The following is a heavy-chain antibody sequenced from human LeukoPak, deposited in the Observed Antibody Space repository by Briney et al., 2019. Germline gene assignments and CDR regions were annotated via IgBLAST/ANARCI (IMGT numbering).Heavy chain of an antibody. CDR1: GYTFTGYY. CDR2: IKPNSGGS. CDR3: ARGGGYSYGFDAFDI. J-gene: IGHJ3*02. Sequence: ASVKVSCKASGYTFTGYYMHWVRQAPGQGLEWMGWIKPNSGGSNYAQKFQGRVTMTRDTSISTAYMGLSRLRSDDTAVYYCARGGGYSYGFDAFDIWGQGTMVTVSS. V-gene: IGHV1-2*02. D-gene: IGHD5-18*01.